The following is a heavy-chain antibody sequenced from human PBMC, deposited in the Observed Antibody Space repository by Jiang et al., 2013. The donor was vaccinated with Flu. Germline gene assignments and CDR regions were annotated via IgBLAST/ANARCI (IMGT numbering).Heavy chain of an antibody. V-gene: IGHV3-73*01. Sequence: GSLKLSCAASGFTFSDFAMHWVRQASGKGLEWVGRIRSKTNNYATAYAASAKGRFTVSRDDSKSTAYLQMNSLRIEDTAVYYCASYDYGDSVVDYWGQGTLVTVSS. D-gene: IGHD4-17*01. CDR3: ASYDYGDSVVDY. J-gene: IGHJ4*02. CDR1: GFTFSDFA. CDR2: IRSKTNNYAT.